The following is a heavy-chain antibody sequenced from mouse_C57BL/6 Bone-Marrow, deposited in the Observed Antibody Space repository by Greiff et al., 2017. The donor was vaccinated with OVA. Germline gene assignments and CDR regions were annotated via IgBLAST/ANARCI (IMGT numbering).Heavy chain of an antibody. CDR3: ARCYYDSSLDY. CDR2: IYPGSGST. D-gene: IGHD1-1*01. V-gene: IGHV1-55*01. Sequence: QVHVKQPGAELVKPGASVKMSCKASGYTFTSYWITWVKQRPGQGLEWIGDIYPGSGSTNYNEKFKSKATLTVDTSSSTAYMQLSSLTSEDSAVYYCARCYYDSSLDYWGQGTTLTVAA. CDR1: GYTFTSYW. J-gene: IGHJ2*01.